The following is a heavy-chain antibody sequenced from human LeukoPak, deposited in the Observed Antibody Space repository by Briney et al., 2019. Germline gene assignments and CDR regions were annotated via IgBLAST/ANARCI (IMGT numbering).Heavy chain of an antibody. J-gene: IGHJ4*02. CDR3: AREEDLVVVPYY. CDR1: GYSFTGYF. V-gene: IGHV1-2*02. Sequence: ASVKASCKASGYSFTGYFMHWVRQAPGQGLEWMGWINPNSGGTNYAQKFQGRVTMISDTSISTAYMELSRLRADDTAVYYCAREEDLVVVPYYWGQGTPVTVSS. CDR2: INPNSGGT. D-gene: IGHD2-2*01.